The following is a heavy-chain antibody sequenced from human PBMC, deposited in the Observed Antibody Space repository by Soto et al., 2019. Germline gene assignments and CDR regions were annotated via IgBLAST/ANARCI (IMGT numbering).Heavy chain of an antibody. D-gene: IGHD3-16*01. Sequence: EVQLVQSGAEVKKPGESLRISCTGSGYTFTNYWLSWVRQVPGKGLEWMGRSDPSESSTTYSPSFQGHVTVSTDKSTSTAYLQRRSLKASETSIYYCWGEGFGVDVWGQGTTVIVSS. V-gene: IGHV5-10-1*03. CDR2: SDPSESST. CDR3: WGEGFGVDV. J-gene: IGHJ6*02. CDR1: GYTFTNYW.